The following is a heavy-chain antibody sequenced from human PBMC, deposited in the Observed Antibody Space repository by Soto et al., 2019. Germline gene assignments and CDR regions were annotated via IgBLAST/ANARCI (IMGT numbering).Heavy chain of an antibody. CDR1: GGPISSYY. CDR3: ARGRGSLLDY. J-gene: IGHJ4*02. V-gene: IGHV4-59*01. Sequence: SETLSLTCTVSGGPISSYYWSWIRQPPGKGLEWIGYIYYSGSTNYNPSLKSRVTISVDTSKNQFSLKLSSVTAADTAVYYCARGRGSLLDYWGQGTLVTVSS. D-gene: IGHD1-26*01. CDR2: IYYSGST.